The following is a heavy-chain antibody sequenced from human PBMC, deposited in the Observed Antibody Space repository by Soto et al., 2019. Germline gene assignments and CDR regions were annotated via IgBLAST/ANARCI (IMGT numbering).Heavy chain of an antibody. V-gene: IGHV4-34*01. CDR1: GGSFSGYY. D-gene: IGHD3-22*01. CDR3: ARGCDSSGYYCDY. Sequence: KPSETLSLTCAVYGGSFSGYYWSWIRQPPGKGLEWIGEINHSGSTNYNPSLKSRVTISVDTSKNQFSLKLSSVTAADTAVYYCARGCDSSGYYCDYWGQGTLVTVSS. J-gene: IGHJ4*02. CDR2: INHSGST.